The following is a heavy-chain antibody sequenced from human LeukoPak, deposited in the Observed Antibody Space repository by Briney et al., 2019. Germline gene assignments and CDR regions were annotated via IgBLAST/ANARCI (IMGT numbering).Heavy chain of an antibody. D-gene: IGHD3-22*01. Sequence: SETLSLTCTVSGGSISSSSYYWGWIRQPPGKGLEWIGSIYHSGSTYYNPSLKSRVTIPVDTSKNQFSLKLSSVTAADTAVYYCAIWGYYYVPFDYWGQGTLVTVSS. CDR1: GGSISSSSYY. CDR2: IYHSGST. J-gene: IGHJ4*02. V-gene: IGHV4-39*07. CDR3: AIWGYYYVPFDY.